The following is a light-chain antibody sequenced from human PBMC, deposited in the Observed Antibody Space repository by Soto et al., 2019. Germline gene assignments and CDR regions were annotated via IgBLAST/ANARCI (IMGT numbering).Light chain of an antibody. Sequence: EIVMTQSPGTLSLSPGERATLYCRASQIVSYYLAWYQQKPGQAPRLLIYDASNRATGIPARFSGSGSGTDFTLTISSLEPEDFAVYYCQQRSNWPLTFGGGTKVEIK. V-gene: IGKV3-11*01. CDR1: QIVSYY. J-gene: IGKJ4*01. CDR3: QQRSNWPLT. CDR2: DAS.